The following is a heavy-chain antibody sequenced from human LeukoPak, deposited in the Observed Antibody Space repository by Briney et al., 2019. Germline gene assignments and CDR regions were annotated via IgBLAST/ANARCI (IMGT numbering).Heavy chain of an antibody. Sequence: ASVKVSCKASGYTFIGYYMHWVRQAPGQGLEWMGRINPNSGGTNYAQKFQGRVTMTRDTSISTAYMELNRLRSDDTAVYYCARADCSTTSCLDAFDIWGQGTMVTVSS. CDR3: ARADCSTTSCLDAFDI. CDR2: INPNSGGT. J-gene: IGHJ3*02. CDR1: GYTFIGYY. D-gene: IGHD2-2*01. V-gene: IGHV1-2*06.